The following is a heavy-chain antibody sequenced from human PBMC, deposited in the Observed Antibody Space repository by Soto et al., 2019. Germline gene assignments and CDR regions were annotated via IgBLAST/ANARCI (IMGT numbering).Heavy chain of an antibody. V-gene: IGHV3-23*02. CDR3: AKWGGYYAYYSEMDV. D-gene: IGHD1-26*01. CDR2: VSGGGTST. Sequence: EVQLVESGGDFVQPGGSLRLSCEGYGFGFGGYAMGWFRRAPGKGLGWIWGVSGGGTSTYYEGSVKGRFTISRDSSVVYLQMNSLRADDTAVYYCAKWGGYYAYYSEMDVWGRGTTVTVSS. J-gene: IGHJ6*02. CDR1: GFGFGGYA.